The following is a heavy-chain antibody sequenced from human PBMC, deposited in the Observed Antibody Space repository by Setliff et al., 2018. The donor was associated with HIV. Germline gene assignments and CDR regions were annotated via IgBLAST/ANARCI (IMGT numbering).Heavy chain of an antibody. V-gene: IGHV2-70*01. J-gene: IGHJ4*02. CDR2: IDWDDDK. D-gene: IGHD4-17*01. CDR1: GFSLSTSGVC. CDR3: ARMTTGTNAFDY. Sequence: SGPTLVNPTQTLTLTCTFSGFSLSTSGVCVSWIRQPPGKALEWLAHIDWDDDKYYSTSLKTRLTISKDTSKNQVVLTMTNMDPVDTATYYCARMTTGTNAFDYWGQGTLVTVSS.